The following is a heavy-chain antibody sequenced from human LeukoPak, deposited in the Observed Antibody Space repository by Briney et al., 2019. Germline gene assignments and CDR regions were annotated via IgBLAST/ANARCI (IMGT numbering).Heavy chain of an antibody. CDR1: GYTFTSYY. Sequence: GASVKVSCKASGYTFTSYYMHWVRQAPGQGLEWMGIINPSGGSTSYAQKFQGRVTMTRDTSTSTVYMELSSLRSEDTAVYYCARGWEGTYQYSGCGAGGYWGQGTLVTVSS. CDR3: ARGWEGTYQYSGCGAGGY. J-gene: IGHJ4*02. CDR2: INPSGGST. V-gene: IGHV1-46*01. D-gene: IGHD5-12*01.